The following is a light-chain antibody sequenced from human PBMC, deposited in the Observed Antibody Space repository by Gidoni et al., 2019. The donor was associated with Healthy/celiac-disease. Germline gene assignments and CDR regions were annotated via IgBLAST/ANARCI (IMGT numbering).Light chain of an antibody. CDR3: MQALQTPLT. CDR1: QSLLHSNGYNY. CDR2: LGS. J-gene: IGKJ4*01. Sequence: IVMTQSPPSLPVTPGEPSSISCRSSQSLLHSNGYNYLNWYLQKPGQSPQLLIYLGSTRAAGVPGRFSGSGSGTDFTLKISRVEAEDVGVYYCMQALQTPLTFGGGTKVEIK. V-gene: IGKV2-28*01.